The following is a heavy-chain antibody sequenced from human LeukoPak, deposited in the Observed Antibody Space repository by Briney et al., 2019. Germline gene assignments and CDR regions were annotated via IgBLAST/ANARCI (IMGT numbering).Heavy chain of an antibody. CDR1: GYTFTGYY. CDR2: INPNCGGT. CDR3: ARGRLVYDFWSGYYWFDP. V-gene: IGHV1-2*02. D-gene: IGHD3-3*01. Sequence: ASVKVSCKASGYTFTGYYMHWVRQAPGQGLEWMGWINPNCGGTNYAQKFQGRVTMTRDTSISTAYMELSRLRSDDTAVYYCARGRLVYDFWSGYYWFDPWGQGTLVTVSS. J-gene: IGHJ5*02.